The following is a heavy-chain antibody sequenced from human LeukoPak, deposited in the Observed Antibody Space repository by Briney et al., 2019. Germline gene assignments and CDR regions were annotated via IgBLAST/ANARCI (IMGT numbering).Heavy chain of an antibody. J-gene: IGHJ4*02. CDR2: IWYDGSNK. D-gene: IGHD3-22*01. CDR1: GFTFSSYG. V-gene: IGHV3-33*06. Sequence: GGSLRLSCAASGFTFSSYGMHWVRQAPGKGLEWVAVIWYDGSNKYYADSVKGRFTISRDNSKNTLYLQMNSLRAEDTAVYYYAKDRPNYYGSNGHYYKLNGDCWGQGTLVTVSS. CDR3: AKDRPNYYGSNGHYYKLNGDC.